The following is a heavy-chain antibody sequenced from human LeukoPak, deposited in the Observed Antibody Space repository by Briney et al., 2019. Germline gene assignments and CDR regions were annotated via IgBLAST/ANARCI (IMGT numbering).Heavy chain of an antibody. J-gene: IGHJ4*02. CDR1: GGPISSYY. Sequence: SETLSLTCTVSGGPISSYYWSWIRQPPGKGLEWIGYIYYSGTTSHNPSLKSRVTISVDTSKNQFSLKLSSVTAADTAVYYCARWNSGGDYWGQGTLVTVSS. CDR2: IYYSGTT. CDR3: ARWNSGGDY. D-gene: IGHD1/OR15-1a*01. V-gene: IGHV4-59*01.